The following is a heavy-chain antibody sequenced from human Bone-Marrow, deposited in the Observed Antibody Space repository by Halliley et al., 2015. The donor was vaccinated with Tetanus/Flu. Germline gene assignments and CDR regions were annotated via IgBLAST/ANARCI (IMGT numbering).Heavy chain of an antibody. J-gene: IGHJ4*02. CDR3: ARREGYYWTY. CDR2: IFPGDSDT. D-gene: IGHD5-12*01. Sequence: RGGRGNIFPGDSDTKYNSSVQGRVTLSVDKSTTTAYLQWSSLKASDSAIYFCARREGYYWTYWGQGTLVTVSS. V-gene: IGHV5-51*01.